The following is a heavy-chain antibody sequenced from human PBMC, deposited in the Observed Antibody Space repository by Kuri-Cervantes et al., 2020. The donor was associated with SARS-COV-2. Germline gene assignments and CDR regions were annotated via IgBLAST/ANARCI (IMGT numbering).Heavy chain of an antibody. CDR2: IYSGGST. CDR3: ARDVTGTTSWFDP. D-gene: IGHD1-7*01. J-gene: IGHJ5*02. CDR1: GFTVSSNY. V-gene: IGHV3-66*01. Sequence: GGSLRLSCAASGFTVSSNYMSWVRQAPGKGLEWVSVIYSGGSTYYADSVKGRFTISRDNSKNTLYLQMNSLRAEDTAVYYCARDVTGTTSWFDPWGQGTLVTVSS.